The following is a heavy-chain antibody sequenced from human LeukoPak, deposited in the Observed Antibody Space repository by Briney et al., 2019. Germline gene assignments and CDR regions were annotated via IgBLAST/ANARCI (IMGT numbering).Heavy chain of an antibody. J-gene: IGHJ4*02. D-gene: IGHD6-19*01. CDR2: INPNSHNA. Sequence: AASVKVSCKASGYSFSSFDINWVRQASGQVLEWMGWINPNSHNAVYAQKFQGRITLTRDTSTSTAYMELRSLTSDDTAIYYCARSVAGQGYWGQGTLVIVSS. CDR3: ARSVAGQGY. CDR1: GYSFSSFD. V-gene: IGHV1-8*01.